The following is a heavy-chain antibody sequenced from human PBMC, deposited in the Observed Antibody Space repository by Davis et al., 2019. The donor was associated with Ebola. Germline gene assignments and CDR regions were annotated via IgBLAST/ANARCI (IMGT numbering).Heavy chain of an antibody. D-gene: IGHD6-13*01. CDR3: ARDRMAAAGRGWFDP. CDR2: IIPILGIA. J-gene: IGHJ5*02. V-gene: IGHV1-69*04. Sequence: SVKVSCKASGGTFSSYAISWVRQAPGQGLEWMGRIIPILGIANYAQKFQGRVTITADESTSTVYMELSSLRSEDTAVYYCARDRMAAAGRGWFDPWGQGTLVTVSS. CDR1: GGTFSSYA.